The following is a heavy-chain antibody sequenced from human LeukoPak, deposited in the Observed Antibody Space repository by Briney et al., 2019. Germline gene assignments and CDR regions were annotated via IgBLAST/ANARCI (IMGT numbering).Heavy chain of an antibody. J-gene: IGHJ1*01. D-gene: IGHD6-6*01. V-gene: IGHV3-7*01. CDR3: ARAPIASRPLAEYFQH. CDR1: GFHFSSHG. CDR2: IKQEGREQ. Sequence: PGGALRLSCAASGFHFSSHGMSWVRQAPGKGLERVAIIKQEGREQNYLDSVKRRFTISRDNAKNSLYLQMNSLRAEDTAVYYCARAPIASRPLAEYFQHWSQATLVTVS.